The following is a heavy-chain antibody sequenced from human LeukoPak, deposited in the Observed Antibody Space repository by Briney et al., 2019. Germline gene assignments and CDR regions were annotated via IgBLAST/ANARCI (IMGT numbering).Heavy chain of an antibody. Sequence: ASVTVSFTASGDRFNSFGISWVRQVPGQGLEWMGWISGYNGHTKYSKNLLGRVTLTTDTSSSTAYMELRSLRSDDTAVYYCARKIAPGGTGLGCLDAWGQGTLVLVSS. V-gene: IGHV1-18*01. CDR2: ISGYNGHT. J-gene: IGHJ5*02. D-gene: IGHD1-26*01. CDR1: GDRFNSFG. CDR3: ARKIAPGGTGLGCLDA.